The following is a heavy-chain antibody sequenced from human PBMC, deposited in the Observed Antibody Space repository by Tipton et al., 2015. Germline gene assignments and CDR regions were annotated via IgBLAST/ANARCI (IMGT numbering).Heavy chain of an antibody. J-gene: IGHJ4*02. CDR2: INRSGST. Sequence: TLSLTCAVYGGSFSGNYWTWIRQPPGQGLERIGVINRSGSTTYNPTPKSRVTLSVDTAKNQFPLKLSSVTAADTAVYYCARPSYYDDSPGAYWAQGALFPVS. D-gene: IGHD3-22*01. CDR1: GGSFSGNY. CDR3: ARPSYYDDSPGAY. V-gene: IGHV4-34*01.